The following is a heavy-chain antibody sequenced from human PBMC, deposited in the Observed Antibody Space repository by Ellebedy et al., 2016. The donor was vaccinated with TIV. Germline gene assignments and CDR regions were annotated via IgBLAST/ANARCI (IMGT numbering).Heavy chain of an antibody. CDR2: IYYSGST. CDR1: GGSISSYY. J-gene: IGHJ4*02. D-gene: IGHD1-1*01. Sequence: SETLSLTCTVSGGSISSYYWSWIRQPPGKGLEWIGYIYYSGSTNYNPSLKSRVTISVDTSKNQFSPKLSSVTAADTAVYYCARAAGTATDFDYWGQGTLVTVSS. V-gene: IGHV4-59*01. CDR3: ARAAGTATDFDY.